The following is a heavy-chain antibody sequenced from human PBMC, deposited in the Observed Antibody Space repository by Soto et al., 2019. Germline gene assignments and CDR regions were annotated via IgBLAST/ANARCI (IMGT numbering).Heavy chain of an antibody. D-gene: IGHD5-18*01. CDR1: GYTFTSYY. CDR3: ARDRGYSYGFYYYYGMDV. Sequence: GASVKVYCKASGYTFTSYYMHWVRQAPGQGLEWMGGIIPIFGTANYAQKFQGRVTITADESTSTAYMELSSLRSEDTAVYYCARDRGYSYGFYYYYGMDVWGQGTTVTVSS. CDR2: IIPIFGTA. J-gene: IGHJ6*02. V-gene: IGHV1-69*01.